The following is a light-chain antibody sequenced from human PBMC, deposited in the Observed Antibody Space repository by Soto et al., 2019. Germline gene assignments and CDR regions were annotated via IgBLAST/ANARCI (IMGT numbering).Light chain of an antibody. V-gene: IGLV2-23*01. CDR2: EGS. Sequence: QSVLTQPASVSGSPGQSITISCTGTSSDIGSYNVVSWYQQHPGKAPKLMIYEGSKRPSGISNRFSGSKSGNTASLTISGLQAEDEADYYCCSYAGSRTLVFGGGTKVTVL. J-gene: IGLJ3*02. CDR1: SSDIGSYNV. CDR3: CSYAGSRTLV.